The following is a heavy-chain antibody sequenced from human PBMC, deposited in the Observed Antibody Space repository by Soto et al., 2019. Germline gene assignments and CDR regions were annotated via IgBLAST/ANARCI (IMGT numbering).Heavy chain of an antibody. J-gene: IGHJ4*02. CDR1: GGSFSGYY. CDR2: INHSGST. V-gene: IGHV4-34*01. CDR3: ARDKLTGLFDY. Sequence: LRETLSLTCAVYGGSFSGYYWTWIRQPPGTGLEWIGEINHSGSTNYNPSLKSRVTISVDTSKNQFSLKLTSVTAADTAVYYCARDKLTGLFDYWGQGTLVTVSS. D-gene: IGHD2-8*02.